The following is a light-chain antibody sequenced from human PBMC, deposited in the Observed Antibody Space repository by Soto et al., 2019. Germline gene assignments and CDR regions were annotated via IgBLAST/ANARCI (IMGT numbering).Light chain of an antibody. CDR2: EVS. CDR3: TSYVGSNIWV. Sequence: LTQPPSASGSPGQSVTISCTGTSSDVGAYKYVSWYQQYPGKAPKLMIYEVSKRPSGVPDRFSGSKSGNTASLTVSGLQAEDEADYYCTSYVGSNIWVFGGGTKLTVL. CDR1: SSDVGAYKY. J-gene: IGLJ3*02. V-gene: IGLV2-8*01.